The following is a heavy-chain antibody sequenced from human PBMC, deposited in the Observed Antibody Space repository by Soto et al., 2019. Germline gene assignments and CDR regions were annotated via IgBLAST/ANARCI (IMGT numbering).Heavy chain of an antibody. D-gene: IGHD2-2*01. CDR3: AKLSCTSSTSSFHGWFDP. Sequence: PSETLCLTCTVSGNSISGGASFWSWIRQPPGKGLEWIANVYYSGGSYYNPSLKSRLTISVDTTKNQFSLQLKSMTAADTAVYYCAKLSCTSSTSSFHGWFDPWGQGTLVTVSS. V-gene: IGHV4-31*03. J-gene: IGHJ5*02. CDR2: VYYSGGS. CDR1: GNSISGGASF.